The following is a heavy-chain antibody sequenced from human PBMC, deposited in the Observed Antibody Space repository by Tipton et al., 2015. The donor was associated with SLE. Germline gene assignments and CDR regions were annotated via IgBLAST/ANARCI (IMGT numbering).Heavy chain of an antibody. CDR2: IYYSGST. D-gene: IGHD3-16*01. V-gene: IGHV4-59*11. CDR3: ARDREGDRDY. CDR1: GGSISSHY. Sequence: TLSLTCTVSGGSISSHYWSWIRQPPGKGLEWIGYIYYSGSTNYNPSLKSRVTISVDTSKNQFSLNVTSVTTADTAVYYCARDREGDRDYWGQGTLVAVSS. J-gene: IGHJ4*02.